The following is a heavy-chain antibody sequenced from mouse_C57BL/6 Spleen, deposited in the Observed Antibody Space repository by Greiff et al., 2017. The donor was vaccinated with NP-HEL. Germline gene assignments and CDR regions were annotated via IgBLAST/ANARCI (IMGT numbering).Heavy chain of an antibody. J-gene: IGHJ3*01. CDR3: ERALWIWTWFAY. Sequence: EVKLVESGGGLVKPGGSLKLSCAASGFTFSDYGMHWVRQAPEKGLEWVAYISSGSSTIYYADTVKGRFTISRDNAKNTLFLQMTSLRSEDTAMYYGERALWIWTWFAYWGQGTLVTVSA. D-gene: IGHD1-1*01. CDR1: GFTFSDYG. CDR2: ISSGSSTI. V-gene: IGHV5-17*01.